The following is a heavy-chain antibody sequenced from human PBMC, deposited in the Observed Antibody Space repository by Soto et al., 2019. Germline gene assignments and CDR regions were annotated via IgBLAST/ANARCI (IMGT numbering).Heavy chain of an antibody. CDR1: GFTFSSYA. CDR2: ISYDGSNK. J-gene: IGHJ4*02. D-gene: IGHD3-22*01. V-gene: IGHV3-30-3*01. CDR3: ARDQGRVVITTYVGY. Sequence: PGGSLRLSCAASGFTFSSYAMHWVRQAPGKGLEWVAVISYDGSNKYYADSVKGRFTISRDNSKNTLYLQMNSLRAEDTAVYYCARDQGRVVITTYVGYWGRGTLVTVSS.